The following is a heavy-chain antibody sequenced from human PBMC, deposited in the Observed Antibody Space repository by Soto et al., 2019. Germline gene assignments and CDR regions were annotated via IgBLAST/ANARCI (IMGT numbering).Heavy chain of an antibody. Sequence: GGSLRLSCAASGFTFGSYGVHWVRQAPGKGLEWVAVISYDGSNKYYADSVKGRFTISRDNSKNTLYLQMNSLRAEDTAVYYCAKDISGSYPSWAFDIWGQGTMVTVSS. CDR1: GFTFGSYG. V-gene: IGHV3-30*18. D-gene: IGHD1-26*01. CDR3: AKDISGSYPSWAFDI. J-gene: IGHJ3*02. CDR2: ISYDGSNK.